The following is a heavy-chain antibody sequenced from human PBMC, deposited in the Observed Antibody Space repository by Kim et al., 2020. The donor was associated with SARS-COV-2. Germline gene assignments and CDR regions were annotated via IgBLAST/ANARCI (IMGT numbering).Heavy chain of an antibody. Sequence: ASVKVSCKASGYTFTGYYLHWVRQTPDQGLEWMGRIDPKTGATKYAQKFQGRVTMTRDTSITTAYMELSGLTSDDTAVYSCARSCGNLDCNLYFDPWGQGTLVTVYS. CDR3: ARSCGNLDCNLYFDP. D-gene: IGHD2-15*01. J-gene: IGHJ5*02. V-gene: IGHV1-2*06. CDR2: IDPKTGAT. CDR1: GYTFTGYY.